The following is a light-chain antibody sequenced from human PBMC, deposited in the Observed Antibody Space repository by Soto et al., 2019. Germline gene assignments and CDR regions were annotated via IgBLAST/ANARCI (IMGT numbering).Light chain of an antibody. CDR3: ASWDDTLSGPV. V-gene: IGLV1-36*01. CDR1: DSDIGSNA. CDR2: YNN. J-gene: IGLJ3*02. Sequence: QSVLAQPPSVSEAPRRRVTISCSGSDSDIGSNAVNWYQQLPGKAPKLLIYYNNVLSSGVSDRFPASKSGTSASLAISGLQSEDEADYYCASWDDTLSGPVFGGGTKLTVL.